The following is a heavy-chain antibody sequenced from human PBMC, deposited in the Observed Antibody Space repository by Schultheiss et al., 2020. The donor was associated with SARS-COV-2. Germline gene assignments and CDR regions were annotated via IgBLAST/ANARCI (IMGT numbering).Heavy chain of an antibody. V-gene: IGHV3-11*01. CDR1: GFTFSDYY. CDR2: ISSSGSTI. J-gene: IGHJ3*02. CDR3: ARDRIGRYSSSSDAFDI. Sequence: GESLKISCAASGFTFSDYYMSWIRQAPGKGLEWVSYISSSGSTIYYADSVKGRFTISRDNAKNSLYLQMNSLRAEDTAVYYCARDRIGRYSSSSDAFDIWGQGTMVTVSS. D-gene: IGHD6-6*01.